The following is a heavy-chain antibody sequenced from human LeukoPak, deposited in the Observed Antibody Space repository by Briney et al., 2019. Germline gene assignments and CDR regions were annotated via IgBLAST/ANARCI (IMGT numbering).Heavy chain of an antibody. J-gene: IGHJ5*02. Sequence: SETLSLTCTVSGGSISSSSYYWGWIRQPPGKGLEWIGSIYYSGSTYYNPSLKSRVTISVDTSKNQFSLKLSSVTAEDTAVYYCAKDGAYGGNSVDGWFDPWGQGTLVTVSS. CDR1: GGSISSSSYY. V-gene: IGHV4-39*07. CDR3: AKDGAYGGNSVDGWFDP. CDR2: IYYSGST. D-gene: IGHD4-23*01.